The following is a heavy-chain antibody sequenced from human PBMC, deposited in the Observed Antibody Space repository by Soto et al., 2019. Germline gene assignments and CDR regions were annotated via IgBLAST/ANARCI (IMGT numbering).Heavy chain of an antibody. V-gene: IGHV3-7*01. CDR2: INPDGSEK. J-gene: IGHJ4*02. Sequence: EVQLVESGGGLVQPRGSLRLSCAASGFTFSSFWMDWVRQAPGKGLEWVANINPDGSEKHYVDSVKGRFTISRDNAKNSLYLQMSSLTAEDSALYYCSRSLNSWGQGTRVTVSS. CDR3: SRSLNS. CDR1: GFTFSSFW.